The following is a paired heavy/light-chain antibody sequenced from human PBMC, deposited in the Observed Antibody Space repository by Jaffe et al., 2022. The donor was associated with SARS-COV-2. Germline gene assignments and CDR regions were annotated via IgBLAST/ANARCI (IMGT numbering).Heavy chain of an antibody. V-gene: IGHV4-59*02. CDR2: IHYSGNT. J-gene: IGHJ4*02. D-gene: IGHD4-4*01. Sequence: QVQLQESGPGLVKPSETLSLTCTVSGGSVSGFYWSWIRQPPGKGPEWIGYIHYSGNTNYNPSLKSRVTISVDTSKNQFSLKLSSVTAADTAVYYCARGDGYSYVWGQGTLVTVSS. CDR3: ARGDGYSYV. CDR1: GGSVSGFY.
Light chain of an antibody. V-gene: IGKV3-20*01. CDR2: GAS. J-gene: IGKJ1*01. CDR1: QSVSSSY. Sequence: EIVLTQSPGTLSLSPGERATLSCRASQSVSSSYLAWYQQKPGQAPRLLIYGASSRATGIPDRFSGSGSGTDFTLTISRLEPEDFAVYYCQQYDSSPRTFGQGTKVEIK. CDR3: QQYDSSPRT.